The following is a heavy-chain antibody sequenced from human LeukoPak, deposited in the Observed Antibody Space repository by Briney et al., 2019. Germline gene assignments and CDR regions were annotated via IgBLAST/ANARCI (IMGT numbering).Heavy chain of an antibody. D-gene: IGHD6-13*01. J-gene: IGHJ4*02. V-gene: IGHV4-34*01. CDR3: ARHPYSSSWYSR. CDR1: GGSFSGYY. CDR2: INHSGST. Sequence: PSETLSLTCAVYGGSFSGYYWSWIRQPPGKGLEWIGEINHSGSTNYNPSLKSRVTISVDTSKNQLSLKLSSVTAADTAVYYCARHPYSSSWYSRWGQGTLVTVSS.